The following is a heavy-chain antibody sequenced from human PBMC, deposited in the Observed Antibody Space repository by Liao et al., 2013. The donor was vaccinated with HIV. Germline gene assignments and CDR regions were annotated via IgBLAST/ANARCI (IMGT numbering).Heavy chain of an antibody. CDR1: GGSITSGSYY. CDR2: IYTSGST. V-gene: IGHV4-61*02. CDR3: ARGHDYGDSGTYYFDY. D-gene: IGHD4-17*01. Sequence: QVQLQESGPGLVKPSQTLSLTCTVSGGSITSGSYYWSWIRQPAGKGLEWIGRIYTSGSTNYNPSLKSRVTISVDTSKNQFSLKLSSVTAADTAVYYCARGHDYGDSGTYYFDYWGQGTLVTVSS. J-gene: IGHJ4*02.